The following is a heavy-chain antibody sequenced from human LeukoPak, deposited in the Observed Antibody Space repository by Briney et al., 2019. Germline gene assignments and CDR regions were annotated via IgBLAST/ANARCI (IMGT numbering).Heavy chain of an antibody. J-gene: IGHJ4*02. CDR3: AKVRTYGSGRGDYFDY. D-gene: IGHD3-10*01. V-gene: IGHV3-9*01. Sequence: GGSLRLSCAASGFTFEDYAMHWVRQAPGKGLEWVSGISWNSGSIVYADSVKGRFTISRDNAKNSLYLQMNSLRAEDTALYYCAKVRTYGSGRGDYFDYWGQGTLVTVSS. CDR2: ISWNSGSI. CDR1: GFTFEDYA.